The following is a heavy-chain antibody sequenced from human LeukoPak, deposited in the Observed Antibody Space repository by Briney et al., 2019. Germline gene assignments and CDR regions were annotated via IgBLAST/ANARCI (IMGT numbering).Heavy chain of an antibody. D-gene: IGHD3-10*02. CDR2: ISSSSSYT. V-gene: IGHV3-11*06. CDR3: ARDVWGVIGLDV. Sequence: GGSLRLSCAASGFTFSDYYMTWIRRAPGKGLEWVSYISSSSSYTNYADSVKGRFTISRDNAKNSLYLQMNSLRAEDTAVYYCARDVWGVIGLDVWGKGTTVTVSS. CDR1: GFTFSDYY. J-gene: IGHJ6*04.